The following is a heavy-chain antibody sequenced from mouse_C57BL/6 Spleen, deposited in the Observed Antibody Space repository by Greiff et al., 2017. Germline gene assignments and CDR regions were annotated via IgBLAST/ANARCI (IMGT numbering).Heavy chain of an antibody. D-gene: IGHD2-4*01. V-gene: IGHV5-17*01. CDR1: GFTFSDYG. Sequence: EVQRVESGGGLVKPGGSLKLSCAASGFTFSDYGMHWVRQAPEKGLEWVAYISSGSSTIYYADTVKGRFTISRDNAKNTLFLQMTSLRSEDTAMYYCARPYDYDRDYFDYWGQGTTLTVSS. CDR3: ARPYDYDRDYFDY. J-gene: IGHJ2*01. CDR2: ISSGSSTI.